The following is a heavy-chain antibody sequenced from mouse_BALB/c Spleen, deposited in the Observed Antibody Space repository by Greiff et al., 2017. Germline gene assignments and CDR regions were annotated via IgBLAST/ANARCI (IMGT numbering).Heavy chain of an antibody. J-gene: IGHJ2*01. Sequence: EVKVVESGGGLVKPGGSLKLSCAASGFTFSSYDMSWVRQSPEKRLEWVAEISSGGSYTYYPDTVTGRFTSSRDNAKNTLYLEMSSLRSEDTAMYCCARKGSNWGFDYWGQGTTLTVSA. CDR3: ARKGSNWGFDY. D-gene: IGHD4-1*01. V-gene: IGHV5-9-4*01. CDR1: GFTFSSYD. CDR2: ISSGGSYT.